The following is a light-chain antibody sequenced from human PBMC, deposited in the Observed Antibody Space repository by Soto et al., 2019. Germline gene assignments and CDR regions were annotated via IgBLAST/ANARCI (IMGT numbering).Light chain of an antibody. V-gene: IGLV2-14*01. CDR3: SSYTSSSTPSVV. J-gene: IGLJ2*01. Sequence: ALTQPASVSGSPGQSITISCTGTSSDVGGYNYVSWYQQHPGKAPKLMIYDVSNRPSGVSNRFSGSKSGNTASLTISGLQAEDEADYYCSSYTSSSTPSVVFGGGTKLTVL. CDR2: DVS. CDR1: SSDVGGYNY.